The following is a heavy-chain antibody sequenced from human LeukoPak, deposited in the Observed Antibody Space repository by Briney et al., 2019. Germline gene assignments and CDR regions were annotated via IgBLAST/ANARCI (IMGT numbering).Heavy chain of an antibody. J-gene: IGHJ3*02. Sequence: SETLSLTCTVSGGSLSSYYWSWIRQPPGKGLEWVVHIYYSGSTNYNPSLKSRVTISVDTSKNQFSLKLSSVTAADTAVYYCAREIYWNGDYPRAFDIWGQRTMVTVSS. CDR3: AREIYWNGDYPRAFDI. CDR1: GGSLSSYY. CDR2: IYYSGST. V-gene: IGHV4-59*01. D-gene: IGHD4-17*01.